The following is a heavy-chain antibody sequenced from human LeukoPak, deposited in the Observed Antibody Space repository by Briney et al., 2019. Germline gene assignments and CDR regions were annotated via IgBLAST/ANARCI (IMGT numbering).Heavy chain of an antibody. CDR2: ISYDGSNK. Sequence: GGSLRLSCAASGFTFSSYAVHWVRQAPGKGLERVAVISYDGSNKYYADSVKGRFTISRDNSKNTLYLQMNSLRAEDTAVYYCARAIAAAGTAWFDPWGQGTLVTVSS. V-gene: IGHV3-30*04. CDR1: GFTFSSYA. D-gene: IGHD6-13*01. J-gene: IGHJ5*02. CDR3: ARAIAAAGTAWFDP.